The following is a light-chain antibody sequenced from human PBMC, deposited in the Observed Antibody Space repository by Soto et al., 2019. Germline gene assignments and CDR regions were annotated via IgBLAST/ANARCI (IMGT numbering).Light chain of an antibody. CDR1: QNIGSN. CDR2: AAS. V-gene: IGKV3-15*01. J-gene: IGKJ4*01. Sequence: IVLTQSPGTLSVSPGGRVTLSCRASQNIGSNLAWYQQRPGPTPRLLIYAASTRATGIPARFSGGGSGTEFTLTISRLQSEGSAVYDSSHHENWFPLTFGGGTKVEIK. CDR3: SHHENWFPLT.